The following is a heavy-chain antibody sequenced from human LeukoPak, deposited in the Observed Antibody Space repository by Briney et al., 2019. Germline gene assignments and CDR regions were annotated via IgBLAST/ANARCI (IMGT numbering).Heavy chain of an antibody. CDR1: GFTLSSYW. J-gene: IGHJ4*02. V-gene: IGHV3-7*03. Sequence: GGSLRLSCAASGFTLSSYWMIWIRQAPGKGLEWVANVKQDGSEISYVDSVKGRFTISRDNAKNSLYLQMNSLRAEDTAVYYCVRGNPFGGYWGQGTLVTVSS. CDR3: VRGNPFGGY. D-gene: IGHD2-15*01. CDR2: VKQDGSEI.